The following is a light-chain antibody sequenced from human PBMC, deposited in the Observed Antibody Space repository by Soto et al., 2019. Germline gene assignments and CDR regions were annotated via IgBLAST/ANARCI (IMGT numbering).Light chain of an antibody. CDR3: QHYDSYSSIT. CDR1: QSVSAW. J-gene: IGKJ5*01. CDR2: KAS. V-gene: IGKV1-5*03. Sequence: DMQMTQSPSTLSASVGDRVTITCRASQSVSAWLAWYQQKPGKAPNLLIYKASTLETGVPSRFSGSGSGTEFTLTISSLQPDDFATYYCQHYDSYSSITFGHGTRLEIK.